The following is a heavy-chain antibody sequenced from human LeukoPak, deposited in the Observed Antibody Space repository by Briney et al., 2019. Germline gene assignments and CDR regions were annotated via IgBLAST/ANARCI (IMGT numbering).Heavy chain of an antibody. CDR1: GFTFSSYG. Sequence: GGSLRLSCAASGFTFSSYGMHWVRQAPGKGLEWVAAIWYDGSIQYYADSVKGRFTISRDNSKNTLYLQMDRLRAEDTDVYYCARAGYCSGGSCYGSDYWRQGALASVPS. V-gene: IGHV3-33*01. D-gene: IGHD2-15*01. CDR3: ARAGYCSGGSCYGSDY. J-gene: IGHJ4*02. CDR2: IWYDGSIQ.